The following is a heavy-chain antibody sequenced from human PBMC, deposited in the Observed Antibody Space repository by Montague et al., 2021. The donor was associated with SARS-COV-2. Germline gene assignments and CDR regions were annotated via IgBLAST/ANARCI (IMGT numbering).Heavy chain of an antibody. Sequence: SETLSLTCTMSGGSITYSSYYWGWIRLPPGKGLEWIGSIYYSGTAXYNASLKSRVTMSLDMSKNQLSLSLKSTTAADTAVYFCARASFYYGSGSHYNDWFDSWGQGTVVTVSS. CDR3: ARASFYYGSGSHYNDWFDS. CDR1: GGSITYSSYY. D-gene: IGHD3-10*01. CDR2: IYYSGTA. J-gene: IGHJ5*01. V-gene: IGHV4-39*07.